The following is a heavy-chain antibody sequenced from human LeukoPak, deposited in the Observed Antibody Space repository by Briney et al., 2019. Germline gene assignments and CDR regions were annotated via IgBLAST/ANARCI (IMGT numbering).Heavy chain of an antibody. V-gene: IGHV4-34*01. CDR1: GGSFTDYY. CDR2: ISHSRST. CDR3: ARGFNTRYSDGSSFHLDI. D-gene: IGHD3-10*01. Sequence: SETLSLTCAVYGGSFTDYYWTWIRQPPGKGLEWIGEISHSRSTNYNLSLKSRVALSVDTSKNQFSLTLTSVTAADTAIYYCARGFNTRYSDGSSFHLDIWGRGTLVTVSP. J-gene: IGHJ4*02.